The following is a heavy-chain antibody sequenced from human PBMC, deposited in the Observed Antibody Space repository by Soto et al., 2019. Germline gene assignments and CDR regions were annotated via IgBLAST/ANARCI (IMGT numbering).Heavy chain of an antibody. CDR3: ARCYCSVGSCFSCWHFDL. CDR2: ISGSNGYT. CDR1: GYSFTNYG. J-gene: IGHJ2*01. V-gene: IGHV1-18*01. Sequence: QDQLVQSGAEVKKPGASVTVSCKASGYSFTNYGMSWVRQAPGQGLEWMGWISGSNGYTHHAQNFHGRVTMTTHTLTNTAYMQLRSLRSDDPAVYYCARCYCSVGSCFSCWHFDLWGRGSLVTVSS. D-gene: IGHD2-15*01.